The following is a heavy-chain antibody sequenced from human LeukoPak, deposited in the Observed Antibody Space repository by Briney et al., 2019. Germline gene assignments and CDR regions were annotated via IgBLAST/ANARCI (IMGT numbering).Heavy chain of an antibody. Sequence: GGSLRLSCAASGFTFSSYSMNWVRLAPGKGLEWVSSISSSSSYIYYADSVKGRFTISRDNAKNSLYLQMNSLRAEDTAVYYCASGGPYYYDSSGYPHWGQGTLVTVSS. CDR1: GFTFSSYS. CDR2: ISSSSSYI. D-gene: IGHD3-22*01. CDR3: ASGGPYYYDSSGYPH. J-gene: IGHJ4*02. V-gene: IGHV3-21*01.